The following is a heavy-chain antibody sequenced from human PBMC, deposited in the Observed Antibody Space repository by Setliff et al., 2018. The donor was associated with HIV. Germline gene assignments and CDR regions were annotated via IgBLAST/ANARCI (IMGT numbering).Heavy chain of an antibody. CDR2: IYYTGDT. CDR3: ARAGSAGKFRAIAH. J-gene: IGHJ4*02. V-gene: IGHV4-30-4*08. D-gene: IGHD6-13*01. Sequence: PSETLSLTCTVSGGSISNGDHYWAWIRQSPGKGLEWIGYIYYTGDTYYRSSLESRVTISVDTSNNQFSLRLKSVTAADTAVYYCARAGSAGKFRAIAHWGQGTLVTVSS. CDR1: GGSISNGDHY.